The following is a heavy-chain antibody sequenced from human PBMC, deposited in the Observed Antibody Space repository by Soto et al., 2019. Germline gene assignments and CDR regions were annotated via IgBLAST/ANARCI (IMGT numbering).Heavy chain of an antibody. J-gene: IGHJ1*01. CDR1: GFTLDDYA. CDR3: AKADTGPADCGGACYFQH. V-gene: IGHV3-9*01. CDR2: ISWNGGSI. Sequence: EVQLVESGGGLVQPGRSLRLSCAASGFTLDDYAMHWVRQAPGKGLEWVSGISWNGGSIGYADSVKGRFTISRDNAKNSLYLQMNSLRAEDTSLYYCAKADTGPADCGGACYFQHWGQGTLVTVS. D-gene: IGHD2-21*02.